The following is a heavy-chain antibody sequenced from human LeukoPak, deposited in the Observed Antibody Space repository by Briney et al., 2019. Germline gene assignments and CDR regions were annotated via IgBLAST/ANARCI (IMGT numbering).Heavy chain of an antibody. D-gene: IGHD3-22*01. J-gene: IGHJ4*02. CDR1: GFTFSSYA. Sequence: GGSLRLSCAASGFTFSSYAMSWVRQAPGKGLEWVSAISGSGGSTYYADSVKGRFTISRDNSKNTLYLQMSSLRAEDTAVYYCAKGGYYYDGSGFVNWGQGTLVTASS. CDR2: ISGSGGST. CDR3: AKGGYYYDGSGFVN. V-gene: IGHV3-23*01.